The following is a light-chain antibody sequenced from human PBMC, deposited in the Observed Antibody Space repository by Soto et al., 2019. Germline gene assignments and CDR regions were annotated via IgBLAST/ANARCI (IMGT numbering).Light chain of an antibody. J-gene: IGKJ2*01. CDR3: QSYNDWPFA. CDR1: ESLFGF. Sequence: DIVLTQSPATLSVSPGDRVTLSCRASESLFGFLAWYQQKPGQAPRLLMYGVSTRATGIPARFSGGGSATDLTLTISSLQSEDSAFYFCQSYNDWPFASGLGTRLDI. CDR2: GVS. V-gene: IGKV3-15*01.